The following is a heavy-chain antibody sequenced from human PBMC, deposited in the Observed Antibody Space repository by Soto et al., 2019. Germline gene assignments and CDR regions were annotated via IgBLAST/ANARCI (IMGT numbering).Heavy chain of an antibody. CDR2: ISAFNGNT. Sequence: ASVKVSCKASGYTFTSYGISWVRQAPGQGLEWMGWISAFNGNTNYAQKLQGRVTMTTDTSTSTAYMELRSLRSDDTAVYYCAREVVRVAGTRWFDPWGQGTLVTVSS. CDR3: AREVVRVAGTRWFDP. CDR1: GYTFTSYG. J-gene: IGHJ5*02. V-gene: IGHV1-18*01. D-gene: IGHD6-19*01.